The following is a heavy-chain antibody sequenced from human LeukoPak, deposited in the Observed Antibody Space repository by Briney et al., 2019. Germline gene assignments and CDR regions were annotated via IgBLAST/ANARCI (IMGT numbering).Heavy chain of an antibody. J-gene: IGHJ4*02. D-gene: IGHD2-2*01. CDR2: SIPILGIA. CDR1: GGTFSSYA. Sequence: SVKVSCKASGGTFSSYAISWVRQAPGHGVEWMGRSIPILGIANYAQKFEGRVTITADKSTSTAYMELSSLRSEDTAVYYCARERDLGYCSSTSCYVLDYWGQGTLVTVSS. CDR3: ARERDLGYCSSTSCYVLDY. V-gene: IGHV1-69*04.